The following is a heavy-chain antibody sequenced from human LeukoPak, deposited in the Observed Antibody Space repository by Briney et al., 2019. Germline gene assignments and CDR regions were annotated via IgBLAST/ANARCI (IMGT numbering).Heavy chain of an antibody. CDR1: GFIFSKNA. J-gene: IGHJ4*02. Sequence: GGSLRLSCAASGFIFSKNAMHWVRQAPGKGLEWVAVIWYDGRSKYYADSGKGRFTLSRENSKNTVHLQMDTLRAEDTAVYYCARDSFNATLWLTGHFLDYWGLGSLVTVSS. CDR2: IWYDGRSK. V-gene: IGHV3-33*01. D-gene: IGHD1-14*01. CDR3: ARDSFNATLWLTGHFLDY.